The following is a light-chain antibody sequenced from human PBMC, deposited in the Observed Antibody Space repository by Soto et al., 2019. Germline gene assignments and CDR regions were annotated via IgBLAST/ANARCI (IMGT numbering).Light chain of an antibody. CDR3: QHYNSYSEA. Sequence: EMVMTQSPATLSVSPGERATLSCRASQSVSSNLAWYQQKPGQAPRLLIYGASTRATGIPARFSGSGSGTEFTLTISSLQPDDFATYYCQHYNSYSEAFGQGTKVDI. V-gene: IGKV3-15*01. J-gene: IGKJ1*01. CDR2: GAS. CDR1: QSVSSN.